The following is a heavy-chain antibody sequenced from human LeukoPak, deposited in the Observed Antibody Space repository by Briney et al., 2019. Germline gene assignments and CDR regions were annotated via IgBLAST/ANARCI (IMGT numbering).Heavy chain of an antibody. CDR1: GFTFSSYW. CDR2: IKQDGSEK. J-gene: IGHJ4*02. V-gene: IGHV3-7*01. CDR3: ARLLVYNSGGEAFDH. Sequence: GGSLRLSCAASGFTFSSYWMSWVRQAPGKGLEWVANIKQDGSEKYYVDSVKGRFTISRDNAKNSPYLQMNSLRAEDTAVYYCARLLVYNSGGEAFDHWGQGTLVTVSS. D-gene: IGHD1-20*01.